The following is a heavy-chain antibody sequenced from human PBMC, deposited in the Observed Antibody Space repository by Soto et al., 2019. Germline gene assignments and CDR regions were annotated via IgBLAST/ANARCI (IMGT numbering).Heavy chain of an antibody. D-gene: IGHD7-27*01. CDR3: ARDLRKRGESYFRNIDV. J-gene: IGHJ6*02. V-gene: IGHV3-30-3*01. CDR2: ISYDGSHK. CDR1: GFTFSTYA. Sequence: QEQLVESGGGVVQPGGSLRLSCTASGFTFSTYAIHWVRQAPGKGLEWVAVISYDGSHKYYADAVEGRFTISRDNSKNTLYLKMTGLRAEDTAVYYCARDLRKRGESYFRNIDVWGQGTTVTVSS.